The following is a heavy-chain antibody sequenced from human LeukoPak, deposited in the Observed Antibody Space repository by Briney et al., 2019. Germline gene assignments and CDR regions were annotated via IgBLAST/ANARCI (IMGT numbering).Heavy chain of an antibody. Sequence: PSETLSLTCTVSGGSISSYYWGWIRQPPGKGLEWIGYIYYSGSTNYNPSLKSRVTISVDTSKNQFSLKVSSVTAADTAVYYCARDGYSYGYAFDYWGQGTLVTVSS. D-gene: IGHD5-18*01. J-gene: IGHJ4*02. CDR3: ARDGYSYGYAFDY. CDR2: IYYSGST. V-gene: IGHV4-59*01. CDR1: GGSISSYY.